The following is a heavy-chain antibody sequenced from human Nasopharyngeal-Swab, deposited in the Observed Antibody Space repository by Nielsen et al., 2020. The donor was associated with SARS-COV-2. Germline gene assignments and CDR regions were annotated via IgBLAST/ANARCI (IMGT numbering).Heavy chain of an antibody. CDR2: ISYDGSNK. Sequence: GASLKISCAASGFTFSNYGMHWVRQAPGKGLEWVAVISYDGSNKYYADSVKGRFTISRDNSKNTLYLEMSSLRPEDTAVYYCAKAVGGSPDWYFDYWGQGTLVTVSS. D-gene: IGHD2-21*01. CDR3: AKAVGGSPDWYFDY. V-gene: IGHV3-30*18. CDR1: GFTFSNYG. J-gene: IGHJ4*02.